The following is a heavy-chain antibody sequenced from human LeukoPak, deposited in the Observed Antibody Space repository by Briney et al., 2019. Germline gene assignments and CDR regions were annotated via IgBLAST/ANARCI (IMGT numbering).Heavy chain of an antibody. V-gene: IGHV3-23*01. CDR1: GFTFSIYA. J-gene: IGHJ3*02. D-gene: IGHD1-1*01. Sequence: GGSLRLSCAASGFTFSIYAMSWVRQAPGKGLEWVSAISGSGGSTYYADSVKGRFTISRDNSKNTLYLQMNSLRAEDTAVYYCAKERGYNWNDNHAFDIWGQGTMVTVSS. CDR2: ISGSGGST. CDR3: AKERGYNWNDNHAFDI.